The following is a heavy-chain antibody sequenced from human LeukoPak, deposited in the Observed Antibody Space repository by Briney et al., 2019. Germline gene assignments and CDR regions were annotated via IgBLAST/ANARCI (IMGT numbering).Heavy chain of an antibody. CDR1: GGSISSGGYY. CDR2: IYYSGST. Sequence: PSETLSLTCTVSGGSISSGGYYWSWIRQPPGKGLEWIGYIYYSGSTYYNPSLKSRVTISVDTSKNQFSLTLSSVTAADTAVYYCAGDLMATTSNGMDVWGQGTTVTVSS. CDR3: AGDLMATTSNGMDV. D-gene: IGHD5-24*01. J-gene: IGHJ6*02. V-gene: IGHV4-30-4*01.